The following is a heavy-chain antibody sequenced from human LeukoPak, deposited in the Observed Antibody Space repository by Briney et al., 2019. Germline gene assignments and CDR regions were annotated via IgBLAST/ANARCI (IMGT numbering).Heavy chain of an antibody. V-gene: IGHV4-59*01. Sequence: SETPSLTCTVSGGSISSYYWSWIRQPPGKGLEWIGYIYYSGSTNYNPSLKSRVTISVDTSKNQFSLKLSSVTAADTAVYYCARDGYSSSSGFDYWGQGTLVTVSS. CDR2: IYYSGST. CDR3: ARDGYSSSSGFDY. CDR1: GGSISSYY. J-gene: IGHJ4*02. D-gene: IGHD6-6*01.